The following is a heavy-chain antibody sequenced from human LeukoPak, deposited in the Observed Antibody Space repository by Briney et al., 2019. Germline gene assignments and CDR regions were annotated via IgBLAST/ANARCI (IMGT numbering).Heavy chain of an antibody. J-gene: IGHJ4*02. CDR3: ARVGSSVPILPDY. Sequence: PGGSLRLSCAASGFTFSSYEMNWVRQAPGKGLAWVSYISGRGSTILYADSVKGRFTISRDNAKNSLYLQMNSLRAEDTAIYYCARVGSSVPILPDYWGQGTLVTVSS. CDR2: ISGRGSTI. D-gene: IGHD3-22*01. CDR1: GFTFSSYE. V-gene: IGHV3-48*03.